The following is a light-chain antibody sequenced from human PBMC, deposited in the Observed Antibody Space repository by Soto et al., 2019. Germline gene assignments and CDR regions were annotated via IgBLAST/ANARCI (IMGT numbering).Light chain of an antibody. J-gene: IGLJ1*01. Sequence: QSVLTQPPSVSGAPGQRVTISCTGSGSNIGAGYDVHWYQQLPGTAPKLLIFANINRPSGVPDRFSGSKSGTPASLAITGLRAEDEADYYCQSYDSSLSGYVFGTGTKVTVL. CDR1: GSNIGAGYD. CDR2: ANI. CDR3: QSYDSSLSGYV. V-gene: IGLV1-40*01.